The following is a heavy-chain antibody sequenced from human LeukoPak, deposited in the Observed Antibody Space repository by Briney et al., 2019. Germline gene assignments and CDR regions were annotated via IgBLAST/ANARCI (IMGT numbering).Heavy chain of an antibody. D-gene: IGHD2-15*01. J-gene: IGHJ3*02. CDR1: GGSISSGGYS. CDR2: IYHSGST. CDR3: ARVGWPHAFDI. Sequence: PSETLSLTCAVSGGSISSGGYSWSWIRQPPGKGLEWTGYIYHSGSTYYNPPLKSRVTISVDRSKNQFSLKLSSVTAADTAVYYCARVGWPHAFDIWGQGTMVTVSS. V-gene: IGHV4-30-2*01.